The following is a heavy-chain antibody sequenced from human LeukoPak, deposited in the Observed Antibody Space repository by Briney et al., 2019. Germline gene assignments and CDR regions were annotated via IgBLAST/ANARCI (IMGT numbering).Heavy chain of an antibody. J-gene: IGHJ6*03. CDR1: GFTFSSYG. D-gene: IGHD3-16*01. Sequence: QPGGSLRLSCAASGFTFSSYGMYWARQAPGKGLEWVAFVRYDGSNKYYTHSVKGRLTISRDNAKNSMYPQMNSVSAEDTAVYYCARGSYDSVWGTSRSGFGSYSSMDVWGKGTTVTVSS. CDR3: ARGSYDSVWGTSRSGFGSYSSMDV. CDR2: VRYDGSNK. V-gene: IGHV3-33*07.